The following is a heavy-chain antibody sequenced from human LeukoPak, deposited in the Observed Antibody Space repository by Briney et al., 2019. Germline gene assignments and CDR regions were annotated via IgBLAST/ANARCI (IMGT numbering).Heavy chain of an antibody. J-gene: IGHJ6*02. D-gene: IGHD2/OR15-2a*01. CDR1: GFNIGPYT. V-gene: IGHV3-43*02. CDR3: ATWAFYHNLDV. Sequence: PGGSLRLSCAASGFNIGPYTMYWVRHGPGRGLEWVSVIKADGSGTFYSDSVRGRFTTSRDNSKNSLYLQMSSLTSDDTALYYCATWAFYHNLDVWGQGTTVAVSS. CDR2: IKADGSGT.